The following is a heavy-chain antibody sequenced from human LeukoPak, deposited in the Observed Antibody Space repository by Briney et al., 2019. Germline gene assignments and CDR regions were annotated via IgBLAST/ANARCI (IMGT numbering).Heavy chain of an antibody. V-gene: IGHV1-2*02. CDR2: INPNSGGT. CDR1: GYTFTGYY. J-gene: IGHJ3*02. Sequence: ASVKVSCKASGYTFTGYYMHWVRQAPGQGLEWIGWINPNSGGTNYAQKFQGRVTMTRDTSISTAYMELSRLRSDDTAVYYCARDREGYYDILTGYYGVGAFDIWGQGTMVTVSS. CDR3: ARDREGYYDILTGYYGVGAFDI. D-gene: IGHD3-9*01.